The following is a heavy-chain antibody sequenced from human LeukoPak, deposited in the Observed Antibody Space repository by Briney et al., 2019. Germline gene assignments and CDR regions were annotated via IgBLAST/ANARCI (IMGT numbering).Heavy chain of an antibody. Sequence: PSETLSLTCAVYGGSFSGYYWSWIRQPPGKGPEWIGEINHSGSTNYNPSLKSRVTISVDTSKNQFSLKLSSVTAADTAVYYCARGHPTGYCSGGSCYYYYYMDVWGKGTTVTVSS. V-gene: IGHV4-34*01. D-gene: IGHD2-15*01. CDR3: ARGHPTGYCSGGSCYYYYYMDV. CDR2: INHSGST. J-gene: IGHJ6*03. CDR1: GGSFSGYY.